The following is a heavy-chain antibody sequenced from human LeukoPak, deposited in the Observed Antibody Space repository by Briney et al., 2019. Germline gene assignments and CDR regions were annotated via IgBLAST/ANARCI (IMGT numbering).Heavy chain of an antibody. CDR3: ARVKRTVEYSSSSTANWFDP. D-gene: IGHD6-6*01. V-gene: IGHV3-30*03. CDR1: GFTFSSYG. Sequence: GGSLRLSCAASGFTFSSYGMHWVRQAPGKGLEWVAVISYDGSNKYYADSVKGRFTISRDNSKNTLYLQMNSLRVEDTAVYYCARVKRTVEYSSSSTANWFDPWGQGILVSVSS. J-gene: IGHJ5*02. CDR2: ISYDGSNK.